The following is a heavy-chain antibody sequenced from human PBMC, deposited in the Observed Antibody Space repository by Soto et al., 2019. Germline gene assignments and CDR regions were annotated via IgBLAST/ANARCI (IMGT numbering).Heavy chain of an antibody. CDR3: ARSPLGYDYVRQTWREVGDSFDI. CDR1: GASLGGFH. Sequence: SETLSLTCAIYGASLGGFHWTWLRQAPGKGLEWIGELIHGGSTNYNPSLKSRVSFSLDTSKNQFSLHLMSVTAADTAVYYCARSPLGYDYVRQTWREVGDSFDIWGRGTLVTVSS. CDR2: LIHGGST. D-gene: IGHD3-16*01. V-gene: IGHV4-34*12. J-gene: IGHJ3*02.